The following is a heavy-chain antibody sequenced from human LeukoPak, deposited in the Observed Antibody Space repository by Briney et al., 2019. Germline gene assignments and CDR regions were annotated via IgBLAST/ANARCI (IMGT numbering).Heavy chain of an antibody. J-gene: IGHJ3*01. V-gene: IGHV3-48*01. Sequence: GGSLRLSRAASNFIFSNYAMSWVRQAPGKGLGWVSYISDSSASMYYADSVKGRFTISRDNAKNSLYLQMDSLRAEDTAIYYCARVLDYYDSSGYYPFGAFDLWGQGTMVTVSS. CDR1: NFIFSNYA. D-gene: IGHD3-22*01. CDR2: ISDSSASM. CDR3: ARVLDYYDSSGYYPFGAFDL.